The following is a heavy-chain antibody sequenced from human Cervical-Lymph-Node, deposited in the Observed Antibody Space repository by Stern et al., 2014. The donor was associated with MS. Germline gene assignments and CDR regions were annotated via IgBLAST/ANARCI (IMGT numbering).Heavy chain of an antibody. Sequence: EVQLVESGGGLVKPGRSLRLSCAVSGFTFDDYDMHWVRQAPGKGLEWVSGVSWNSDTIDYAESVKGRFTISRDNAKNSLYLRMSSLRAEDTAFYFCAKGEASSITIAGTGIDYWGQGTLVTVS. J-gene: IGHJ4*02. V-gene: IGHV3-9*01. CDR3: AKGEASSITIAGTGIDY. CDR1: GFTFDDYD. D-gene: IGHD6-13*01. CDR2: VSWNSDTI.